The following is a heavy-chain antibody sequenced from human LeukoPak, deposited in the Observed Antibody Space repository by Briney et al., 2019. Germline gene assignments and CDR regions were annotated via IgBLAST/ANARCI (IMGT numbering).Heavy chain of an antibody. D-gene: IGHD3-16*01. J-gene: IGHJ6*02. V-gene: IGHV3-11*01. Sequence: LSLTCIVSGGSVSSDIYHWSWIRQAPGKGLEWISYISSGSSTIYYSDSVKGRFTISRDNAKNSLYLQMSNLRAEDTAVYFCARGGGLDVWGQGATVTVSS. CDR2: ISSGSSTI. CDR3: ARGGGLDV. CDR1: GGSVSSDIYH.